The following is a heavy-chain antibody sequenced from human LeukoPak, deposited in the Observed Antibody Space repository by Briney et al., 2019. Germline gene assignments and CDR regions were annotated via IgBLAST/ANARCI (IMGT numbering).Heavy chain of an antibody. CDR1: GFTFSSYT. J-gene: IGHJ4*02. V-gene: IGHV3-23*01. Sequence: GGSLGLSCAASGFTFSSYTMSWVRQAPGKGLEWVSTITTSDGNTYYADSVKGRFTVSRDNSKNTLFLQMNSLRAEDTAVYYCAKDGGLWVSAHWGDSWGRGTLVTVSS. D-gene: IGHD7-27*01. CDR3: AKDGGLWVSAHWGDS. CDR2: ITTSDGNT.